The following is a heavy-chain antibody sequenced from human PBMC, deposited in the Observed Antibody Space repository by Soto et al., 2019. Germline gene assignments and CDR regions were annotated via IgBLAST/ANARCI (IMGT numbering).Heavy chain of an antibody. CDR3: ARASCIAARFPAPHYYYYGMDV. Sequence: PSQTLSLTCAISGDSVSSNSAAWNWIRQSPSRGLEWLGRTYYRSKWYNDYAVSVKSRITINPDTSKNQFSLQLNSVTPEDTAVYYCARASCIAARFPAPHYYYYGMDVWGQGTTVTVSS. CDR1: GDSVSSNSAA. J-gene: IGHJ6*02. V-gene: IGHV6-1*01. D-gene: IGHD6-6*01. CDR2: TYYRSKWYN.